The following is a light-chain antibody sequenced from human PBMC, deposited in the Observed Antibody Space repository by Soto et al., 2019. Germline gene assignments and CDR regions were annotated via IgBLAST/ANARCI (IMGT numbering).Light chain of an antibody. CDR2: EVS. Sequence: QSALTQPASVSGSPGQSITISCTGTSSDVGYYNYVSWYQQHPGKAPKLMIYEVSKRPSGVSSRFSGSKSGNTASLTISGLQAEDEADYYCCSYTGCSTWVFGGGTKLTVL. CDR3: CSYTGCSTWV. V-gene: IGLV2-14*01. J-gene: IGLJ3*02. CDR1: SSDVGYYNY.